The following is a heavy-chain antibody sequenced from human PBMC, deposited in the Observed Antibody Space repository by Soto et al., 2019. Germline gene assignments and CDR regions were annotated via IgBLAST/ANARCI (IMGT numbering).Heavy chain of an antibody. CDR2: ISYDGSNK. CDR3: AKELTAVTPYSAFDP. D-gene: IGHD5-12*01. CDR1: GFTFSSYG. J-gene: IGHJ5*02. Sequence: VGSLRLSCAASGFTFSSYGMHWVRQAPGKGLEWVAVISYDGSNKYYADSVKGRFTISRDNSKNTLYLQMNSLRAEDTAVYYCAKELTAVTPYSAFDPWGQRTLVTVSS. V-gene: IGHV3-30*18.